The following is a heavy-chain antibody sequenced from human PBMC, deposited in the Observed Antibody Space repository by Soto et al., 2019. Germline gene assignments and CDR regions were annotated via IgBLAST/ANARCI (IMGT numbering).Heavy chain of an antibody. J-gene: IGHJ3*02. CDR3: AKDPPAHSPTLAVIQENAFDI. CDR1: GFTFSSYA. D-gene: IGHD5-18*01. CDR2: ISGSGGST. Sequence: GGSLRLSCAASGFTFSSYAMSWVRQAPGKGLEWVSAISGSGGSTYYADSVKGRFTISRDNSKNTLYLQMNSLRAEDTAVYYCAKDPPAHSPTLAVIQENAFDIWGQGTMVTVSS. V-gene: IGHV3-23*01.